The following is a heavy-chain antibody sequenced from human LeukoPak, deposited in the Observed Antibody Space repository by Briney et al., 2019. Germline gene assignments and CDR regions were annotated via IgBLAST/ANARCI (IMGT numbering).Heavy chain of an antibody. V-gene: IGHV4-59*01. J-gene: IGHJ3*02. CDR1: GGSISSYY. CDR2: IYYSGST. D-gene: IGHD3-22*01. CDR3: ARQLSHYYDSSGNTLDYDAFDI. Sequence: PSETLSLTCTVSGGSISSYYWSWIRQPPGKGLEWIGYIYYSGSTNYNPSLKSRVTISVDTSKNQFSLKLSSVTAADTAVYYCARQLSHYYDSSGNTLDYDAFDIWGQGTMVTVSS.